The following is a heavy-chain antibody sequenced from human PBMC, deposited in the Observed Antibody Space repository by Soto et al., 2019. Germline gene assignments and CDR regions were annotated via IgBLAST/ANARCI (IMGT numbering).Heavy chain of an antibody. CDR2: LTPSGGER. CDR3: ARGHCSSTSCYTYYYYGMDV. CDR1: GFTFSTYA. D-gene: IGHD2-2*02. Sequence: GGSLRLSCEASGFTFSTYAMSWVRQAPGKGLEWVSALTPSGGERFYADSVKGRFTISRDNAKNTLYLQMNSLRAEDTAVYYCARGHCSSTSCYTYYYYGMDVWGQGTTVTGSS. V-gene: IGHV3-23*01. J-gene: IGHJ6*02.